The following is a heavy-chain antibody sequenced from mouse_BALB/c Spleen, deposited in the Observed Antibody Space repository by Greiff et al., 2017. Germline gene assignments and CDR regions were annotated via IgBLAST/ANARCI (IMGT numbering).Heavy chain of an antibody. Sequence: QVQLKESGAELAKPGASVKMSCKASGYTFTSYWMHWVKQRPGQGLEWIGYINPSTGYTEYNQKFKDKATWTADKSSSTAYMQLSSLTSEDSAVYYCARDYGSSYCAYWGQGTLVTVSA. CDR2: INPSTGYT. V-gene: IGHV1-7*01. CDR1: GYTFTSYW. CDR3: ARDYGSSYCAY. D-gene: IGHD1-1*01. J-gene: IGHJ3*01.